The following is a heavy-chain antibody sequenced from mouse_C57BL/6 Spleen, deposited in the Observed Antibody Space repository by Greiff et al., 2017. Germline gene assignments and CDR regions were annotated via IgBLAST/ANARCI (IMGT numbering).Heavy chain of an antibody. CDR3: TLWED. V-gene: IGHV1-15*01. Sequence: QVHVKQSGAELVRPGASVTLSCKASGYTFTDYEMHWVKQTPVHGLEWIGAIDPETGGTAYNQKFKGKAILTADKSSSTAYMELRSLTSEDSAVYYCTLWEDWGQGTTLTVSS. CDR2: IDPETGGT. CDR1: GYTFTDYE. J-gene: IGHJ2*01. D-gene: IGHD4-1*01.